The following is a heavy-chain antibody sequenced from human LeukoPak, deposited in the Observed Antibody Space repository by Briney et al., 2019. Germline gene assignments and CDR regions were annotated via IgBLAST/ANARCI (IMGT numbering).Heavy chain of an antibody. CDR2: IIPIFGTT. CDR3: ARENCNSTSCYTRYYYGIDI. V-gene: IGHV1-69*13. J-gene: IGHJ6*02. D-gene: IGHD2-2*02. Sequence: SVKVSCKASGGSFSTYAISWVRHAPGQGLEWMGGIIPIFGTTIYAQNFQDRVTITADESPSTAYMELSGLRSEDTAVYYCARENCNSTSCYTRYYYGIDIWGQGTTVTVSS. CDR1: GGSFSTYA.